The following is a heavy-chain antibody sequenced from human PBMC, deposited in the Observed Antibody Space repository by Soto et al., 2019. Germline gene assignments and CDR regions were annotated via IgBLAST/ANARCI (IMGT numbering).Heavy chain of an antibody. CDR1: GFTFSSYS. D-gene: IGHD1-26*01. J-gene: IGHJ6*02. Sequence: EVQLVESGGGLVKPGGSLRLSCAASGFTFSSYSMNWVRQAPGKGLEWVSSISSSSSYIYYADSVKGRFTISRDNAKNSLYLQMNSLRAEDTAVYYCARDIKVVGATTYYYGMDVWGQGTTVTVSS. V-gene: IGHV3-21*01. CDR2: ISSSSSYI. CDR3: ARDIKVVGATTYYYGMDV.